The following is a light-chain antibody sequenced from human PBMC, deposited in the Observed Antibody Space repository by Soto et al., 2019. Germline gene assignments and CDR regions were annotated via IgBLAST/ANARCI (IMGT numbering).Light chain of an antibody. V-gene: IGKV3-20*01. Sequence: EIVLTQSPGTLSLSPVERATLSCRASQSVGSNYLAWYQQKPGQAPRLLIYGASTRATGIPARFSGSGSGTDFTLTIRRLEPEDFAVYYCQQYGRSTWTFGQGTKVDI. CDR2: GAS. CDR3: QQYGRSTWT. CDR1: QSVGSNY. J-gene: IGKJ1*01.